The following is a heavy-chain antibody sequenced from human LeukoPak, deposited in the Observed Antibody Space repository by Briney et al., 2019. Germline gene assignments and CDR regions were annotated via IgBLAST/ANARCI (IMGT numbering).Heavy chain of an antibody. D-gene: IGHD3-22*01. V-gene: IGHV4-30-4*01. CDR2: IYYSGTT. CDR3: AAYDTSGDYYVSAFDI. J-gene: IGHJ3*02. CDR1: GGSISNGDYY. Sequence: SETLSLTCTVSGGSISNGDYYWNWIRQPPGKGLEWIGNIYYSGTTYYNPSLESRVTISVDTSKNQFSLKLSSVTAADTAVYYCAAYDTSGDYYVSAFDIWGQGTLVTVSS.